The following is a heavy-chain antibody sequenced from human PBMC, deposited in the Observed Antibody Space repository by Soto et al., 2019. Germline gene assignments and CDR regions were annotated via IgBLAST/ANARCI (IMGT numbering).Heavy chain of an antibody. D-gene: IGHD3-3*01. CDR1: GFTFDDYA. CDR2: ISWNSGSI. V-gene: IGHV3-9*01. Sequence: GGSLRLSCAASGFTFDDYAMHWVRQAPGKGLEWVSGISWNSGSIGYADSVKGRFTISRDNAKNSLYLQMNSLRAEDTALYYCAKDINDFWRGGLDYWGQGTLVTVSS. CDR3: AKDINDFWRGGLDY. J-gene: IGHJ4*02.